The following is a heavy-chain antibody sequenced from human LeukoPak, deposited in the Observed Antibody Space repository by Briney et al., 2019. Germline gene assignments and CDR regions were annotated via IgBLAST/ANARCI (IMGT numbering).Heavy chain of an antibody. V-gene: IGHV3-7*02. Sequence: PGGSLRLSCAASGFTFSSTWMSWVRQAPGKGLEWVANIKHDGSETNYVDSVKGRFTISRDNAKNSLHLQMNSLRVEDTAVYYCAKNGGPHVDVRGQGTTVTVSS. CDR1: GFTFSSTW. CDR2: IKHDGSET. D-gene: IGHD3-16*01. CDR3: AKNGGPHVDV. J-gene: IGHJ6*02.